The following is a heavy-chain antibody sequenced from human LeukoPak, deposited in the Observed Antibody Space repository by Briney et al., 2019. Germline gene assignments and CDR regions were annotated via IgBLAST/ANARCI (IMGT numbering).Heavy chain of an antibody. CDR1: VGSINNYY. Sequence: SSETLSLTCSVSVGSINNYYWSWIRQPPGKGLEWIVHISYGGNTNYNSSLRSRVTISVNTSRNLFSLTLSSVTAADTAVYYCARDSYAGSHFEDTFDIWGQGAMVSVSS. V-gene: IGHV4-59*01. D-gene: IGHD1-26*01. CDR2: ISYGGNT. J-gene: IGHJ3*02. CDR3: ARDSYAGSHFEDTFDI.